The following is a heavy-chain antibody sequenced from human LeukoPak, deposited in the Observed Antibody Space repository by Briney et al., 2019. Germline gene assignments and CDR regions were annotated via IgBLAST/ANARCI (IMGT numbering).Heavy chain of an antibody. Sequence: EVSLGLSCAASGFTFSGSAIHWVRQSSGKGLEWFGRIRSKANSYAATYTASMKGRFIISRDDSKNTAYLQMNSLKTGDTAVYFCSGYYDFWTGPGDYMDVWGKGTTVTVSS. D-gene: IGHD3-3*01. V-gene: IGHV3-73*01. CDR3: SGYYDFWTGPGDYMDV. CDR2: IRSKANSYAA. CDR1: GFTFSGSA. J-gene: IGHJ6*03.